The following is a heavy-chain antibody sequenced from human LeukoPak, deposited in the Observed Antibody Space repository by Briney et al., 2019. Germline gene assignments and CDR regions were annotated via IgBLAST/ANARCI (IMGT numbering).Heavy chain of an antibody. CDR2: ISYDGSNK. V-gene: IGHV3-30*01. D-gene: IGHD6-19*01. J-gene: IGHJ4*02. CDR1: GFTFSSYA. Sequence: GGSLRLSCAASGFTFSSYAMHWVRQAPGKGLEWVAVISYDGSNKYYADSVKGRFTISRDNSKNTLYLQMNSLRAEDTAVYYCARKTGWQFDYWGQGTLVAVSS. CDR3: ARKTGWQFDY.